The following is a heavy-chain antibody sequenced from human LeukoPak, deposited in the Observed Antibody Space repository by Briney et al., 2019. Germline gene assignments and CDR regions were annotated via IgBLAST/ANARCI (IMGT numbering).Heavy chain of an antibody. Sequence: ASVKVSCKASGYTFTGYYMHWVRQAPGQGLEWMGWINPNRCDTHYAQKFQGRVNMTRETSISTAYMELSRVRSDDTAVYYCASGGTDSSGYYDYFDYWGQGTLVTVSS. D-gene: IGHD3-22*01. CDR1: GYTFTGYY. V-gene: IGHV1-2*02. J-gene: IGHJ4*02. CDR2: INPNRCDT. CDR3: ASGGTDSSGYYDYFDY.